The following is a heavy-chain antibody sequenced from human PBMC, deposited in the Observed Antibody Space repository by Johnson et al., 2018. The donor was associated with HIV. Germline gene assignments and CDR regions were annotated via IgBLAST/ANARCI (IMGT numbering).Heavy chain of an antibody. V-gene: IGHV3-23*04. Sequence: VQLVESGGGVVRPGGSLRLSCAASGFSFGNYAMTWVRQAPGKGLEWVSSISNSGDGTYYADSVKGRFPISRDHSKNTLFVQMNSLRAEDTAVYYCANLAYGSGTYWGSDASDIWGQGTLVTVSS. J-gene: IGHJ3*02. CDR2: ISNSGDGT. CDR1: GFSFGNYA. D-gene: IGHD3-10*01. CDR3: ANLAYGSGTYWGSDASDI.